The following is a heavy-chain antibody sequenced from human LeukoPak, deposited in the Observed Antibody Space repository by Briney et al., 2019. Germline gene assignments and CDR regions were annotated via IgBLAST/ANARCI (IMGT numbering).Heavy chain of an antibody. CDR2: IWYDGSDK. Sequence: GGSLRLSCAASGSTFSSYGMHWVRQAPGKGLEWVAVIWYDGSDKYYADSVKGRFTISRDNSKNTLYLQMNSLRAEDTAVYYCATDQGIYWGQGTLVTVSS. J-gene: IGHJ4*02. V-gene: IGHV3-33*01. CDR1: GSTFSSYG. CDR3: ATDQGIY.